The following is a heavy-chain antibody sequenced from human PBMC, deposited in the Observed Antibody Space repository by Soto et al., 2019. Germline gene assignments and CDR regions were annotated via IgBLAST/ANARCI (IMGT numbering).Heavy chain of an antibody. J-gene: IGHJ4*02. Sequence: ASVKVSCKASGYTFTGYYMHWVRQAPGQGLEWMGWINPNSGGTNYAQKFQGRVTMTRDTSISTAYMELSRLRSDDTAVYYCARPHYDILTGYPGIEHYFDYWGQGTLVTVSS. V-gene: IGHV1-2*02. D-gene: IGHD3-9*01. CDR3: ARPHYDILTGYPGIEHYFDY. CDR1: GYTFTGYY. CDR2: INPNSGGT.